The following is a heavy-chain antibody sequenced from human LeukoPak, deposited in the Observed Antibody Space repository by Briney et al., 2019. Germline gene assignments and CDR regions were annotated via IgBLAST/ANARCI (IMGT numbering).Heavy chain of an antibody. Sequence: GASVKISCKASGGTFNIYSVSWVRQAPGQGSEYLGGFIPVIGRPEYTGEFRGRLTFTVGASTAIVYMELTSLTSEDTAVYYCARDELFRSCTAARCPKSFDLWGQGTLVTVSS. CDR3: ARDELFRSCTAARCPKSFDL. V-gene: IGHV1-69*01. CDR2: FIPVIGRP. D-gene: IGHD2-8*02. J-gene: IGHJ4*02. CDR1: GGTFNIYS.